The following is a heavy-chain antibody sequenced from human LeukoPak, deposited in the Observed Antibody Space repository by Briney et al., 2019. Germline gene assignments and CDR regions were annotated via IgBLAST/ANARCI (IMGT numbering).Heavy chain of an antibody. D-gene: IGHD6-19*01. CDR1: GGSISSYY. V-gene: IGHV4-59*01. CDR2: IYYSGST. Sequence: SETLSLTCTVSGGSISSYYWSWIRRPPGKGLEWIGYIYYSGSTNYNPSLKSRVTISVDTSKNQFSLKLSSVTAADTAVYYCARGLSSGWPGFDYWGQGTLVTVSS. CDR3: ARGLSSGWPGFDY. J-gene: IGHJ4*02.